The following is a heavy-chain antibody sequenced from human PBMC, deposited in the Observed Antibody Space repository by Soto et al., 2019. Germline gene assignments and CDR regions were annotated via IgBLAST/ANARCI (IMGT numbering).Heavy chain of an antibody. V-gene: IGHV1-58*01. D-gene: IGHD3-22*01. CDR2: IVVGSGNT. Sequence: QMPLVQSGPEVKKPGTSVKVSCKASGFTFTSSAVQWVRQARGQRPEWIGWIVVGSGNTNYAQKFQERVTITRDMSTSTAYMELSSLRSEDTAVYYCAADGGYYDSSGSEYFQHWGQGTLVTVSS. CDR1: GFTFTSSA. J-gene: IGHJ1*01. CDR3: AADGGYYDSSGSEYFQH.